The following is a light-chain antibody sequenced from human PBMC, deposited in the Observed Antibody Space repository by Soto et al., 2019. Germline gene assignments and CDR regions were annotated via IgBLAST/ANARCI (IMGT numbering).Light chain of an antibody. CDR2: RNN. J-gene: IGLJ3*02. V-gene: IGLV1-47*01. Sequence: QSVLTQPPSASGTPGQRVTMSCSGSSSSIGSNYVYWFQQLPGTAPKVLIYRNNQRPSGVPDRFSGSKSGTSASLAISGLRSEDEADYYCAAWDDSLSGLVFGGGTKLTVL. CDR1: SSSIGSNY. CDR3: AAWDDSLSGLV.